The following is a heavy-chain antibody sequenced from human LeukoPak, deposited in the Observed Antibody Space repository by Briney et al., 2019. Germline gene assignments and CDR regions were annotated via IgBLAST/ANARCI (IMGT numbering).Heavy chain of an antibody. V-gene: IGHV4-59*08. CDR1: GGSLSSYY. Sequence: NPSETLFLTCTVSGGSLSSYYWSWIRQPPGKGLGWIGYIYYSGSTNYNPSLKSRVTISVDTSKNQFSLKLSSVTAADTAVYYCARSRSSLYYFDYWGQGTLVTVSS. D-gene: IGHD6-6*01. J-gene: IGHJ4*02. CDR3: ARSRSSLYYFDY. CDR2: IYYSGST.